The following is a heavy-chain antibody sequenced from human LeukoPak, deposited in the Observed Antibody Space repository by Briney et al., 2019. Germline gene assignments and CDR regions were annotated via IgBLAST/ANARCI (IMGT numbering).Heavy chain of an antibody. D-gene: IGHD3-10*01. CDR1: GYTFTSYY. CDR2: FDPEDGET. J-gene: IGHJ4*02. Sequence: ASVKVSCKASGYTFTSYYMHWVRQAPGKGLEWMGGFDPEDGETIYAQKFQGRVTMTEDTSTDTAYMELSSLRSEDTAVYYCATDLSSYYGSGSSSGYWGQGTLVTVSS. CDR3: ATDLSSYYGSGSSSGY. V-gene: IGHV1-24*01.